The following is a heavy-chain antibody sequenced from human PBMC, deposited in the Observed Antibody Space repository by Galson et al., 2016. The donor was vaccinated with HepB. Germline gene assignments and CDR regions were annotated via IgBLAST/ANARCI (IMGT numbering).Heavy chain of an antibody. Sequence: TLSLTCRVSDGSISSGVYYWIWIRQPPGKGLEWIGYLYNTGNTYHNPSLMSRVSISVDTSKNQLSMNLNSVTAADTAVYYCARGPPEGCTRGTCYLGAFDIWGQGTMVTVSS. CDR1: DGSISSGVYY. J-gene: IGHJ3*02. CDR3: ARGPPEGCTRGTCYLGAFDI. V-gene: IGHV4-30-4*08. CDR2: LYNTGNT. D-gene: IGHD2-21*02.